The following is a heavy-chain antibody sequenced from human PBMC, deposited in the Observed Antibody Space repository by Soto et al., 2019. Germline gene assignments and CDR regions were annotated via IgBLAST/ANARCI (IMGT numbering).Heavy chain of an antibody. CDR2: MQPSSGRT. J-gene: IGHJ4*02. Sequence: ASVKVSCKASGYSFTSLDINWVRQTTGQGLEWMGWMQPSSGRTGYAQKFQGRVTMTRDTSINTAYMELSSLTSDDAAFYYCARGVTAGVDYWGQGTLVTVSS. CDR3: ARGVTAGVDY. V-gene: IGHV1-8*01. CDR1: GYSFTSLD. D-gene: IGHD1-26*01.